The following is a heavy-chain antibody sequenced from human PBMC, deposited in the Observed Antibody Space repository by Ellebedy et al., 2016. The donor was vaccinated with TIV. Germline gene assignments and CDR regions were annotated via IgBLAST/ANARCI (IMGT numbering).Heavy chain of an antibody. Sequence: GESLKISXAASGLTLSNHWMSWVRQAPGKGLEWVAAIKQDGSEKYYVDSVKGRFTISRDNAKNSLLLQMNSLRAEGTAVYFCARGSNGAFDIWGQGTLVTVSS. V-gene: IGHV3-7*01. CDR2: IKQDGSEK. D-gene: IGHD1-26*01. J-gene: IGHJ3*02. CDR1: GLTLSNHW. CDR3: ARGSNGAFDI.